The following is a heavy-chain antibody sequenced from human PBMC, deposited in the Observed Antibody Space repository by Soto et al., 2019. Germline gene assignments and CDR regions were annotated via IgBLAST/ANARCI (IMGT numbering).Heavy chain of an antibody. D-gene: IGHD3-10*01. J-gene: IGHJ5*02. CDR2: IYHSGST. CDR3: ARVSVLLWFGEITQPWFDP. V-gene: IGHV4-4*02. Sequence: SETLSLTCAVSSGSISSSNWWSWVRQPPGKGLEWIGEIYHSGSTNYNPSLKSRVTISVDKSKNQFSLKLSSVTAADTAVYYCARVSVLLWFGEITQPWFDPWGQGTLVTVSS. CDR1: SGSISSSNW.